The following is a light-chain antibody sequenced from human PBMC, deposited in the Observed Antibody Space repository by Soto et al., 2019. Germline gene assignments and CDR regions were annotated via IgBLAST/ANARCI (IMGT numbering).Light chain of an antibody. CDR1: QGISSW. CDR2: KAS. J-gene: IGKJ3*01. CDR3: QQYNSYSPAFT. Sequence: DIQLTQSPSTLSASVGDRVTITCRAIQGISSWLAWYQQKSGTAPKLLIYKASSLESGVPSRFSGSGSGTEFTLTISSLQPDDFATYYCQQYNSYSPAFTFGPGTKVDIK. V-gene: IGKV1-5*03.